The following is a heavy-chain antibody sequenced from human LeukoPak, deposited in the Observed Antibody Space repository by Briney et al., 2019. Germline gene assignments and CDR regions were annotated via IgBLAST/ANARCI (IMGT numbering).Heavy chain of an antibody. CDR2: ISGSGGST. J-gene: IGHJ4*02. Sequence: GGSLRLSCAASGFTFSSSAMSWVRQAPGKGLEWVSAISGSGGSTYYADSVKGRFTISRDNSKNTLYLQMNSLRAEDTAVYYCAKDSSSSWYSIGYWGQGTLVTVSS. V-gene: IGHV3-23*01. CDR3: AKDSSSSWYSIGY. CDR1: GFTFSSSA. D-gene: IGHD6-13*01.